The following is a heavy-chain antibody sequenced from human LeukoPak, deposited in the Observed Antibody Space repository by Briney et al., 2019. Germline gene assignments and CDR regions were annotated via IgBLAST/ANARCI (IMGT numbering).Heavy chain of an antibody. V-gene: IGHV1-2*06. J-gene: IGHJ4*02. CDR1: GYTFTGYY. CDR3: ARLSTIGDSSGYFVN. CDR2: INPNRGGT. Sequence: ASVKVSCKTSGYTFTGYYMHWVRQAPGQGLEWMGRINPNRGGTNYAQKFQGRVTMTGDTSISTAYMELSSLRSDDTAVYYCARLSTIGDSSGYFVNWGQGTQVTVSS. D-gene: IGHD3-22*01.